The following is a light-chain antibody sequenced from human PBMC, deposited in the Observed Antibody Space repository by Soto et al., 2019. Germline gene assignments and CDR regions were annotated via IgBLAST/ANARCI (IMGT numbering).Light chain of an antibody. J-gene: IGLJ3*02. CDR3: AAWDNRLSGWV. CDR2: SND. CDR1: SSNIGSTS. Sequence: QSVLTQPPSASGTPGQRVTISCSGSSSNIGSTSVYWYQQLPGTAPKLLIYSNDRRPSGVPDRLSGAKSGASASLAISGLQSGDEADYYCAAWDNRLSGWVFGGGTKLTVL. V-gene: IGLV1-44*01.